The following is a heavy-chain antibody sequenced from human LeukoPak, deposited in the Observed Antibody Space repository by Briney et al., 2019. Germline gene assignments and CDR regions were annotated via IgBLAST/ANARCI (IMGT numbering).Heavy chain of an antibody. CDR2: IYYSGST. Sequence: SETLSLTCTVSGGSISSGGYYWTWIRQHPGKGLEWIGYIYYSGSTYYNPSLKSRVTISVDTSKNQFSLKLSSVTAADTAVYYCARWYLDRGFDYWSRGTLVNVSS. D-gene: IGHD1-1*01. CDR3: ARWYLDRGFDY. V-gene: IGHV4-31*03. CDR1: GGSISSGGYY. J-gene: IGHJ4*02.